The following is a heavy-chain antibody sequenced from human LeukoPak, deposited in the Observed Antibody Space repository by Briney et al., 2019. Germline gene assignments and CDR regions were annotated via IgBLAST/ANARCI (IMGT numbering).Heavy chain of an antibody. J-gene: IGHJ4*02. V-gene: IGHV3-64*01. CDR1: GFTFSSYA. Sequence: GGSLRLSCAASGFTFSSYAMHWVRQAPGKGLEYVSAISSNGGSTYYANSVKGRFTISRDNSKNTLYLQMGSLRAEDMAVYYCARQAENDFWNGYYFDYWGQGTLVTVSS. CDR2: ISSNGGST. CDR3: ARQAENDFWNGYYFDY. D-gene: IGHD3-3*01.